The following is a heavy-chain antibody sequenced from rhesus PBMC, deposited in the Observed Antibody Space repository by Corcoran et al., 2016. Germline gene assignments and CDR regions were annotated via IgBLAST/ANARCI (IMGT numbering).Heavy chain of an antibody. D-gene: IGHD1-1-1*01. CDR2: NSTNKGNK. J-gene: IGHJ5-2*02. V-gene: IGHV1-180*01. Sequence: QVQLVQSGAEIKQPGASVKLSCKASGYTFTSYYMHWVRQAPGQGLEWIGRNSTNKGNKGYAQNVKGRGTKTTATSTSTGDMELSSLRSEDTAVYYCTREISSGSLDVWGRGVLVTVSS. CDR3: TREISSGSLDV. CDR1: GYTFTSYY.